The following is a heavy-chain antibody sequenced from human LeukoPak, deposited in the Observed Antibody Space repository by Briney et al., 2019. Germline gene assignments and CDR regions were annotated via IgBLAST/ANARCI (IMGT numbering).Heavy chain of an antibody. D-gene: IGHD2-15*01. J-gene: IGHJ6*02. CDR3: ARGIVVVVAATRYYYYGMDV. Sequence: SETLSLTCAVYGVSFSGYYWSWIRQPPGKGLEWIGEINHSGSTNYNPSLKSRVTISVDTSKNQFSLKLSSVTAADTAVYYCARGIVVVVAATRYYYYGMDVWGQGTTVTISS. V-gene: IGHV4-34*01. CDR2: INHSGST. CDR1: GVSFSGYY.